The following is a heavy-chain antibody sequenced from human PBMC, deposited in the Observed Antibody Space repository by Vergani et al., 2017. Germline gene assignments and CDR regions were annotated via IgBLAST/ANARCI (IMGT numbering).Heavy chain of an antibody. CDR3: ARDSHTSGGSTGPYYMDV. V-gene: IGHV1-18*01. J-gene: IGHJ6*03. CDR2: ISAYNGNT. D-gene: IGHD2-15*01. Sequence: QVQLVPSGAEVKKPGASVKVSCTASGYTFTSYGISWVRQAPGQGLEWMGWISAYNGNTNYAQKLQGRVTMTTDTSTSTAYMELRSLRSDDTAVYYCARDSHTSGGSTGPYYMDVWGKGTTVTVSS. CDR1: GYTFTSYG.